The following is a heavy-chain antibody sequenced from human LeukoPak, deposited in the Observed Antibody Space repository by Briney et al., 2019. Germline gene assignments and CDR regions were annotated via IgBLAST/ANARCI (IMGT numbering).Heavy chain of an antibody. V-gene: IGHV4-34*01. CDR1: GGSFSGYY. J-gene: IGHJ4*02. D-gene: IGHD5-12*01. Sequence: PSETLSLTCAVYGGSFSGYYWSWIRQPPGKGLEWIGEINHSGSTNYNPSLKSRVTISVDTSKNQFSLKLSSVTAADTAVYYCARSKWLRPYYFDYWGQGTLVTVSS. CDR2: INHSGST. CDR3: ARSKWLRPYYFDY.